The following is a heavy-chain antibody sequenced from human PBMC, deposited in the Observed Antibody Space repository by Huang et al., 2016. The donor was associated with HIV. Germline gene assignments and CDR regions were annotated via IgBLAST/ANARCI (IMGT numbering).Heavy chain of an antibody. V-gene: IGHV4-34*01. D-gene: IGHD3-22*01. CDR3: ARGPDYYDSSGREAFDI. CDR2: SNQSGST. CDR1: GGSFSVYY. J-gene: IGHJ3*02. Sequence: QVQLQQWGAGLLKPSETLSLTCAVYGGSFSVYYGRWIRQPPGKGLEWSGESNQSGSTNYNPSRKSRVTISVDTSKNQFSLKLNSVTAADTAVYYCARGPDYYDSSGREAFDIWGQGTMVTVSS.